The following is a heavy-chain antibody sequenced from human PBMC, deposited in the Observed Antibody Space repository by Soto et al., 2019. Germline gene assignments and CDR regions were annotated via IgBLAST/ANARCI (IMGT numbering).Heavy chain of an antibody. CDR2: INAGNGNT. D-gene: IGHD6-19*01. CDR1: GYTFTSYA. Sequence: QVQLVQSGAEVKKPGASVKVSCKASGYTFTSYAIHWVRQAPGQRLEWMGWINAGNGNTKYSQKFQDRVTITWDTPASTAYMALSSLRSEDTAGYYCARDLGGWPDYWGQGTLVTVSS. J-gene: IGHJ4*02. CDR3: ARDLGGWPDY. V-gene: IGHV1-3*01.